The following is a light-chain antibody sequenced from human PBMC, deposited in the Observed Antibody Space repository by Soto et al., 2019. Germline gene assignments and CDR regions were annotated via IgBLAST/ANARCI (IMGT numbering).Light chain of an antibody. V-gene: IGKV1-5*01. Sequence: DIQMTQSPSTLSASVGDRVTITCRASQSSSSWLAWYQQKLGRAPMLLIYDASSLESGVPSRFSSIGYATEFTLSISSVQPYEYAAYSRQQYFSSASPTFGRGTKMEIK. J-gene: IGKJ4*01. CDR3: QQYFSSASPT. CDR2: DAS. CDR1: QSSSSW.